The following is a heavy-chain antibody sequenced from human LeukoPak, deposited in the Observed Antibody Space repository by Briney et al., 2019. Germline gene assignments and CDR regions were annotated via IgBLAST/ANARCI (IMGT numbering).Heavy chain of an antibody. CDR1: GFTFSSYS. CDR3: ARVRVTLSGLTNAFDI. CDR2: ISSSSSYM. V-gene: IGHV3-21*01. J-gene: IGHJ3*02. Sequence: GGSLRLSCAASGFTFSSYSMNWVRQAPGKGLEWVSSISSSSSYMYYADSVKGRFTISRDNAKNSLYLQMNSLRAEDTAVYYCARVRVTLSGLTNAFDIWGQGTMVTVSS. D-gene: IGHD6-25*01.